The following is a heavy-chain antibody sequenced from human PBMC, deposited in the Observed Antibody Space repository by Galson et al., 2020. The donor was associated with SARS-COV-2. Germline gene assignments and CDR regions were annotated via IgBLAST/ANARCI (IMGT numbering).Heavy chain of an antibody. CDR3: TRLHGVRAFDI. CDR2: IFSNDEK. CDR1: GLPLSNARLG. D-gene: IGHD3-10*01. Sequence: SGPTLVKPTETLTLTCPVSGLPLSNARLGVSWIRQPPGKALEWLAHIFSNDEKSYSTSLKSRLTISKDTSKSQVVLTMTNMDPVDTATYYCTRLHGVRAFDIWGQGTMVTVSS. V-gene: IGHV2-26*01. J-gene: IGHJ3*02.